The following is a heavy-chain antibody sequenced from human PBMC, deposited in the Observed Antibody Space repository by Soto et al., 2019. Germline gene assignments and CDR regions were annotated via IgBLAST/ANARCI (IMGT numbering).Heavy chain of an antibody. CDR2: ISAHNGNT. CDR3: ARGRYGDY. V-gene: IGHV1-18*01. D-gene: IGHD1-1*01. J-gene: IGHJ4*02. CDR1: GYTFTSYG. Sequence: QVHLVQSGAEVKKPGASVKVSCKASGYTFTSYGITWVRQAPGQGLEWMGWISAHNGNTDYAQKLQGRVIVTRDTSTSTAYKELRSLISHDSAVYYCARGRYGDYWGQGALVTVSS.